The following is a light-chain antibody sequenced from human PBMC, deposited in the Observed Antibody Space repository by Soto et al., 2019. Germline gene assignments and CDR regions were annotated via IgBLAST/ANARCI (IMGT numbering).Light chain of an antibody. CDR1: QSISSW. V-gene: IGKV1-39*01. Sequence: DIQMTQSPCTLSASVGDRVTITCRASQSISSWLAWYQQKPGKAPKLLIYDASSLESGVPSRFSGSGSGTDFTLTISSLQPEDFATYYCQQSYSTPQAFGQGTRLEIK. J-gene: IGKJ5*01. CDR3: QQSYSTPQA. CDR2: DAS.